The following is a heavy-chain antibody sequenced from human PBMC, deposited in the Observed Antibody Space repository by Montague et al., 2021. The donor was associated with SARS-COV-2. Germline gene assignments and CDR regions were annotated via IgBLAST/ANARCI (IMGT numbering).Heavy chain of an antibody. V-gene: IGHV3-30-3*02. J-gene: IGHJ5*02. CDR2: ISYDGSNK. CDR3: AKDYHIYDTSGLFDP. CDR1: GFTFSRYA. D-gene: IGHD3-22*01. Sequence: RLSLSASGFTFSRYAMHWVRQAPGKGLEWVAVISYDGSNKNYADSVKGRFTISRDNSKNTLFLQMNSLRLEDTAVYYCAKDYHIYDTSGLFDPWGQGTLVTVSS.